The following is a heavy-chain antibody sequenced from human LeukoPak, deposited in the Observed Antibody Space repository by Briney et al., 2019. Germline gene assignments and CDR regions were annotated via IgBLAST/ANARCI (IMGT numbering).Heavy chain of an antibody. CDR1: GFTFSSYS. CDR3: ARGGGSSWYNYYYYYGMDV. V-gene: IGHV3-21*01. J-gene: IGHJ6*02. Sequence: GGSLRLPCAAPGFTFSSYSMNWVRQAPGKGLEWVSSISSSSSYIYYADSVKGRFTISRDNAKNSLYLQMNSLRAEDTAVYYCARGGGSSWYNYYYYYGMDVWGQGTTVTVSS. D-gene: IGHD6-13*01. CDR2: ISSSSSYI.